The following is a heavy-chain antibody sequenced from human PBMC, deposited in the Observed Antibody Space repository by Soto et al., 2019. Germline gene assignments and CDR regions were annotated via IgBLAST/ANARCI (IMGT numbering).Heavy chain of an antibody. CDR2: ISGSGGST. V-gene: IGHV3-23*01. D-gene: IGHD3-22*01. CDR1: GSTFSSYA. CDR3: AKDYYYDSSGYYPLFDY. Sequence: PGGSLRLSCAASGSTFSSYAMSWVRQAPGKGLEWVSAISGSGGSTYYADSVKGRFTISRDNSKNTLYLQMNSLRAEDTAVYYCAKDYYYDSSGYYPLFDYWGQGTLVTVSS. J-gene: IGHJ4*02.